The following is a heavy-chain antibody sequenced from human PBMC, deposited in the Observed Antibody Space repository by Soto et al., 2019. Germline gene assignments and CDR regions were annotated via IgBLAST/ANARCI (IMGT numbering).Heavy chain of an antibody. CDR3: AREAMGFWSGTYYYYGMDV. CDR2: IYYSGST. D-gene: IGHD3-3*01. Sequence: LSLTCTVSGGSISSYYWSWIRQPPGKGLEWIGYIYYSGSTNYNPSLKSRVTISVDTSKNQFSLKLSSVTAADTAVYYCAREAMGFWSGTYYYYGMDVRGQGTTVTVSS. CDR1: GGSISSYY. V-gene: IGHV4-59*01. J-gene: IGHJ6*02.